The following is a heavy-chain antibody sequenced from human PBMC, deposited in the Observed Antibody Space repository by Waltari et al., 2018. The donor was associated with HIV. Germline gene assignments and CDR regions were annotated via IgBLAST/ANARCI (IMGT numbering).Heavy chain of an antibody. CDR2: IYYSGGT. V-gene: IGHV4-39*01. CDR3: AGGRRGGVVRGVYWFDP. Sequence: QLQLQESGPGLVKPSETLSLTCTVSGGSISSSSYYWGWIRQPPGKGLEWIGSIYYSGGTDYNPSLKSRVTISVDTSKNQFSLKLSSVTAADTAVYYCAGGRRGGVVRGVYWFDPWGQGTLVTVSS. J-gene: IGHJ5*02. D-gene: IGHD3-10*01. CDR1: GGSISSSSYY.